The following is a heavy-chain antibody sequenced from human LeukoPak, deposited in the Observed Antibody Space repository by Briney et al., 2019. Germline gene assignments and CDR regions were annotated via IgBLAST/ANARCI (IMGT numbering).Heavy chain of an antibody. CDR1: GGTFSSYA. J-gene: IGHJ4*02. V-gene: IGHV1-69*13. CDR3: ARGGEYGSGSYYHY. CDR2: IIPIFGTA. D-gene: IGHD3-10*01. Sequence: ASVKVSCKASGGTFSSYAISWVRQAPGQGLEWMGGIIPIFGTANHAQKFQGRVTITADESTSTAYMELSSLRSEDTAVYYCARGGEYGSGSYYHYWGQGTLVTVSS.